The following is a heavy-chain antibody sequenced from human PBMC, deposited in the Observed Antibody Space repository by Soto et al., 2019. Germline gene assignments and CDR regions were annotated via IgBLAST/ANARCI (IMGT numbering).Heavy chain of an antibody. Sequence: GGSLRLSCAASGFTFSSYAMSWVRQAPGKGLEWVSAISGSGGSTYYADSVKGRFTISRDNSKNTLYLQMNSLRAEDTAVYYCAKIDDFWSGMDYYYGXDVWGQGTTVTVS. CDR3: AKIDDFWSGMDYYYGXDV. J-gene: IGHJ6*02. D-gene: IGHD3-3*01. V-gene: IGHV3-23*01. CDR1: GFTFSSYA. CDR2: ISGSGGST.